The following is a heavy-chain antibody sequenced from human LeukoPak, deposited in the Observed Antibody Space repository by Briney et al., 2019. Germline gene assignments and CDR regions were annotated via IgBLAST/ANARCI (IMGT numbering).Heavy chain of an antibody. D-gene: IGHD3-10*01. V-gene: IGHV3-7*01. Sequence: GGSLTLSCAASGFTFSSYWMGWVRQAPGKGLEWVANIKQDGSEKNYVDSVRGRFTISRDNAKNSLYLQMSSLRVEDTAVYYCATDRAYFDYWGQGTLVTVSS. CDR2: IKQDGSEK. J-gene: IGHJ4*02. CDR1: GFTFSSYW. CDR3: ATDRAYFDY.